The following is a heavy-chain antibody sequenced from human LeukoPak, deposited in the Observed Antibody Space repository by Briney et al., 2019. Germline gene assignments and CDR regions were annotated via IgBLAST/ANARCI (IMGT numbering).Heavy chain of an antibody. V-gene: IGHV4-59*01. D-gene: IGHD5-24*01. J-gene: IGHJ4*02. CDR1: GXSISYYY. Sequence: ASETLSLTRNVSGXSISYYYGTWIRQPPGRGLEWIGSISNSGSTNYNPSLKSRVTISVDTSKNQISLKLSSVTAADTAVYYCARSRDGYNLGYWGQGTLVTVSS. CDR2: ISNSGST. CDR3: ARSRDGYNLGY.